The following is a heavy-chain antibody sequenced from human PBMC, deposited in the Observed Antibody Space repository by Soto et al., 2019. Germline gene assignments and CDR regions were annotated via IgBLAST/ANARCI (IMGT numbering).Heavy chain of an antibody. CDR1: DGSIGTSSYY. CDR2: VSSSGSST. V-gene: IGHV3-23*01. D-gene: IGHD2-21*01. CDR3: ARRDCGSGSSYGFDAPAFAY. J-gene: IGHJ4*02. Sequence: QPSETLSLTCTVSDGSIGTSSYYWAWVRQAPGKGLEWVSGVSSSGSSTYYADSVKGRFTISRDNPKNTLYLQMSSLSAADTAVYYCARRDCGSGSSYGFDAPAFAYWAQGYLVTGS.